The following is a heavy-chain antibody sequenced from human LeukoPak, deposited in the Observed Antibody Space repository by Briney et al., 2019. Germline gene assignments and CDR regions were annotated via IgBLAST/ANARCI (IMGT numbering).Heavy chain of an antibody. Sequence: GSLRLSCAAYGFTFSSYAMHWVRQAPGKGLEYVSTISSDGGSTHYANSVKGRFTISRDNSKNTLYLQMGSLTAEDMGVYYCARGLLSNYFGYWGQGTLVTVSS. CDR2: ISSDGGST. V-gene: IGHV3-64*01. CDR3: ARGLLSNYFGY. D-gene: IGHD3-10*01. J-gene: IGHJ4*02. CDR1: GFTFSSYA.